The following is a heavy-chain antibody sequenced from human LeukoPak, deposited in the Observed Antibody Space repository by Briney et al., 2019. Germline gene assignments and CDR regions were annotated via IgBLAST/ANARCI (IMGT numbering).Heavy chain of an antibody. CDR1: GFRFSNYA. J-gene: IGHJ4*02. CDR2: ISFDGSKE. CDR3: ARVSAYYYDSSGFSDCDY. Sequence: GGSLRLSCAASGFRFSNYAMHWVRQAPGKGLEWVAVISFDGSKEDYADSVKGRFTISRDNSKNTLYVQLNSLSVEDTAVYYCARVSAYYYDSSGFSDCDYWGPGTLVTVSS. V-gene: IGHV3-30-3*01. D-gene: IGHD3-22*01.